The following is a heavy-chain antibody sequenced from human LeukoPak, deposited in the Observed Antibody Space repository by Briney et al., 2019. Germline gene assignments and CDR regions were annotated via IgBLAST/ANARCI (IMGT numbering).Heavy chain of an antibody. V-gene: IGHV2-5*01. J-gene: IGHJ4*02. CDR1: GFSLTTGGVG. D-gene: IGHD6-19*01. CDR3: AHKRPGNKWLVTNNYYFDY. CDR2: IYWNDDK. Sequence: KGSGPTLVNPTQTLTLTCSFSGFSLTTGGVGVGWIRQPPGKALEWLALIYWNDDKRYSPSLKSRLTITKDTSKNQVVLTMTNMDPVDTATYYCAHKRPGNKWLVTNNYYFDYWGQGTLVTVSS.